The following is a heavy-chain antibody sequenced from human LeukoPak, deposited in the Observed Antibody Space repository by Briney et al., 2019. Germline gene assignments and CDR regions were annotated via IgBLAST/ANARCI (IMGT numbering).Heavy chain of an antibody. V-gene: IGHV1-2*02. CDR2: INPNSGGT. Sequence: ASVKVSCKASGYTFTGYYIHWVRQAPGQGLEWMGWINPNSGGTNYAQKFQGRVTMTRDTSISTAYMELSRLRSDDTAVYYCARADYGDYVAGGYYFDYWGQGTLVTVSS. D-gene: IGHD4-17*01. CDR3: ARADYGDYVAGGYYFDY. CDR1: GYTFTGYY. J-gene: IGHJ4*02.